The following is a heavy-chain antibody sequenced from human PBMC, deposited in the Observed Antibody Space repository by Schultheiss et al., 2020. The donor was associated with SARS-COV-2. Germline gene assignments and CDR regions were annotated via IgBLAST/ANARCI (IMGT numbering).Heavy chain of an antibody. Sequence: SETLSLTCAVYGGSFSGYYWSWIRQPPGKGLEWIGYIYHSGSTYYNPSLKSRVTISVDRSKNQFSLKLSSVTAADTAVYYCARERLLWFGELSYYGMDVWGQGTTVTVSS. CDR2: IYHSGST. CDR3: ARERLLWFGELSYYGMDV. CDR1: GGSFSGYY. J-gene: IGHJ6*02. V-gene: IGHV4-34*01. D-gene: IGHD3-10*01.